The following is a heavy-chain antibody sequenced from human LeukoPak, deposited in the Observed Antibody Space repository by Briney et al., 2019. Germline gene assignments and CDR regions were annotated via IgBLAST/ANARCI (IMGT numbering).Heavy chain of an antibody. J-gene: IGHJ4*02. V-gene: IGHV7-4-1*02. CDR2: INTNTGNP. CDR3: ARDPYGNAILSVDY. D-gene: IGHD2-8*01. CDR1: RYTFTSYA. Sequence: VASVKVSCKASRYTFTSYAMNWVRQAPGQGLEWMGWINTNTGNPTYAQGFTGRFVFSLDTSVSTAYLQISSLKAEDTAVYYCARDPYGNAILSVDYWGQGTLVTVSS.